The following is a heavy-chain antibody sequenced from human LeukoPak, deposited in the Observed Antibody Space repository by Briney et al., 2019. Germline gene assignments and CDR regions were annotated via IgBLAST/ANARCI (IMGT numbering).Heavy chain of an antibody. CDR3: ARSPPHSDYGSGSQFDY. Sequence: ASVKVSCKASGYTFTGYYMHWVRQAPGQPLEWLGWINPNSGGTNYAQKFQGRVTMTRETSISTAYMEMSRLRSDDTAVYYCARSPPHSDYGSGSQFDYWGRGTLVTVSS. CDR1: GYTFTGYY. CDR2: INPNSGGT. J-gene: IGHJ4*02. V-gene: IGHV1-2*02. D-gene: IGHD3-10*01.